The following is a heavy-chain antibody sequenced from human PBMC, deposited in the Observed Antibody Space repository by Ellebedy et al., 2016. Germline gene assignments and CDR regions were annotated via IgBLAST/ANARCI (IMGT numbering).Heavy chain of an antibody. V-gene: IGHV5-51*01. CDR3: ARHVSTVTANYFMDV. J-gene: IGHJ6*03. CDR2: IYPGDSDT. D-gene: IGHD4-11*01. CDR1: GYNFAKYW. Sequence: GGSLRLSXKGSGYNFAKYWIGWVRQLPGKGLEWMGIIYPGDSDTKYSPSLQGQVTMSADKSTNTAYLQLSNLKASDNAMYYCARHVSTVTANYFMDVWGNGTTVTVSS.